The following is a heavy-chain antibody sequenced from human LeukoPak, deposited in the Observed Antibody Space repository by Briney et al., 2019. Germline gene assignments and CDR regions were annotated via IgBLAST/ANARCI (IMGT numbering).Heavy chain of an antibody. J-gene: IGHJ5*02. Sequence: KSSQTLSLTCTVSGVSVSSEIYYWGWIRQPPDKGLEWIATIYYSGSTYYNPSLKSRVTISIDTSKNQFSLKLRSVTAADTAVYYCVGDSSSWTSWFDPWGQGALVTVSS. CDR2: IYYSGST. CDR3: VGDSSSWTSWFDP. V-gene: IGHV4-39*07. D-gene: IGHD6-13*01. CDR1: GVSVSSEIYY.